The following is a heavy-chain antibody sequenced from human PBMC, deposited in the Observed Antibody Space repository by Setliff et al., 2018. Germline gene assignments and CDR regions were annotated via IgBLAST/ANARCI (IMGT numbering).Heavy chain of an antibody. Sequence: SETLSLTCAVYGASFSGTYCSWIRQSPGKGLEWIGEINHTGSPNWIGEINHSGSPNYNPSLKSRVTMSVDTSKNQFSLKLSSVTAADTAVYYFRRAHCSNNCEEALDYWSQGTLVTVS. CDR3: RRAHCSNNCEEALDY. CDR1: GASFSGTY. CDR2: INHSGSP. V-gene: IGHV4-34*01. D-gene: IGHD2-2*01. J-gene: IGHJ4*02.